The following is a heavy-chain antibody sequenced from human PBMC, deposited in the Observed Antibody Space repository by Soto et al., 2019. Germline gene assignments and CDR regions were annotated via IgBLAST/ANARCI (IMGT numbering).Heavy chain of an antibody. CDR2: ICYSGST. CDR3: ASASTSTVTTFVY. J-gene: IGHJ4*02. D-gene: IGHD4-17*01. Sequence: QVQLQESGPGLVKPSQTLSLTCTVSGGSISSGGYYWSWIRQHPGKGLEWIGDICYSGSTYYNPSLKSRVTISVDTAKKQFSPTLSSVTAAAAAVYYCASASTSTVTTFVYWGQGTLVSVSS. CDR1: GGSISSGGYY. V-gene: IGHV4-31*03.